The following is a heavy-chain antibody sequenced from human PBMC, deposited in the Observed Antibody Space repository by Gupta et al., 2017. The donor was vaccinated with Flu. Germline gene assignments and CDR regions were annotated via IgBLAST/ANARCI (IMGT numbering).Heavy chain of an antibody. D-gene: IGHD2-2*01. CDR1: GFTFSSYS. Sequence: GGSLRLSCAASGFTFSSYSMNWVRQAPGKGLEWVSSISSSSSYIYYADSVKGRFTISRDNAKNSLYLQMNSLRAEDTAVYYCAGGSRYQLLHYFDYWGQGTLVTVSS. CDR3: AGGSRYQLLHYFDY. J-gene: IGHJ4*02. CDR2: ISSSSSYI. V-gene: IGHV3-21*01.